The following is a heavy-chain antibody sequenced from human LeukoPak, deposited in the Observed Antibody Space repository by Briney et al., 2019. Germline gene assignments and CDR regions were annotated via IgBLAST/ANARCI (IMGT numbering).Heavy chain of an antibody. CDR1: GYSISSGYY. D-gene: IGHD6-13*01. V-gene: IGHV4-38-2*02. CDR2: IYHSGST. J-gene: IGHJ4*02. Sequence: SETLSLTCTVSGYSISSGYYWGWIRQPPGKGLEWIGSIYHSGSTYYNPSLKSRVTISVDTSKNQFSLKLSSVTAADTAVYYCAREPHSSSWYFFDYWGQGTLVTVSS. CDR3: AREPHSSSWYFFDY.